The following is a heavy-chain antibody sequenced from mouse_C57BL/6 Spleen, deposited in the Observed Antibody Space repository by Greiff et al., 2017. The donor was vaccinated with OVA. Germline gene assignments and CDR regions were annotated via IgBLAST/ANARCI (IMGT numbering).Heavy chain of an antibody. CDR3: ARGSMVTTGYFDY. Sequence: EVKLVESGPGLVKPSQSLSLTCSVTGYSITSGYYWNWIRQFPGNKLEWMGYISYDGSNNYNPSLKNRISITRDTSKNQFFLKLNSVTTEDTATYYCARGSMVTTGYFDYWGQGTTLTVSS. D-gene: IGHD2-2*01. J-gene: IGHJ2*01. CDR2: ISYDGSN. V-gene: IGHV3-6*01. CDR1: GYSITSGYY.